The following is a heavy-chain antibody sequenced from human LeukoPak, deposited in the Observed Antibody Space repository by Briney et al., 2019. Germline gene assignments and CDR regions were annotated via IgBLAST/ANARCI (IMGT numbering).Heavy chain of an antibody. J-gene: IGHJ6*03. CDR3: ARGHDYGDYYYYYYMDV. CDR1: GFTVSSNY. Sequence: QTGGSLRLSCAASGFTVSSNYMSWVRQAPGKGLEWVSVIYSGGSTYYADSVKGRFTISRDNSKNTLYLQMNSLRAEDTAVYYCARGHDYGDYYYYYYMDVWGKGTTVTVSS. V-gene: IGHV3-53*01. D-gene: IGHD4-17*01. CDR2: IYSGGST.